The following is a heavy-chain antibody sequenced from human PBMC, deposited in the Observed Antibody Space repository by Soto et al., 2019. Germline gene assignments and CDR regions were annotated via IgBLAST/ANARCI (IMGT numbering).Heavy chain of an antibody. CDR1: GDSGFSFSSYG. V-gene: IGHV3-30*18. CDR2: ISYDGSNR. CDR3: AKDRMVRAYYYDMDV. Sequence: QVHLVESGGGVVQPGGSLRLSCAASGDSGFSFSSYGIHWVRQAPGKGLECVSVISYDGSNRHFADSVKGRFAVSRDDAMHTVYLQMNALRPEDTADYYCAKDRMVRAYYYDMDVWGQGTTVTVSS. J-gene: IGHJ6*02. D-gene: IGHD3-10*01.